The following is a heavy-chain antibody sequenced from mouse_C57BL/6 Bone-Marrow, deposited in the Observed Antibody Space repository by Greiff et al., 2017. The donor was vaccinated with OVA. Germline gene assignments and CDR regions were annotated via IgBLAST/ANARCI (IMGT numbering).Heavy chain of an antibody. CDR1: GYTFTDYN. Sequence: EVQRVESGPELVKPGASVKIPCKASGYTFTDYNMDWVKQSHGKSLEWIGDINPNNGGTIYNQKFKGKATLTVDKSSSTAYMELRSLTSEDTAVYYCARRQLRLPWCAYWGQGTLVTVSA. CDR3: ARRQLRLPWCAY. D-gene: IGHD3-2*02. V-gene: IGHV1-18*01. CDR2: INPNNGGT. J-gene: IGHJ3*01.